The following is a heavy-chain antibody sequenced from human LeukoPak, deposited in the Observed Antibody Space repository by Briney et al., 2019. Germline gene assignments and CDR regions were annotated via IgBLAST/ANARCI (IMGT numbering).Heavy chain of an antibody. CDR3: ARGTVGLAAAVKWFDP. V-gene: IGHV4-34*01. J-gene: IGHJ5*02. CDR2: INHSGST. Sequence: PSETLSLTCAVYGGSFSGYYWSWIRQPPGKGLEWIGEINHSGSTNYNPSLKSRVTISVDTSKNQFSLKLSSVTAADTAVYYCARGTVGLAAAVKWFDPWGQGTLVTVSS. CDR1: GGSFSGYY. D-gene: IGHD6-13*01.